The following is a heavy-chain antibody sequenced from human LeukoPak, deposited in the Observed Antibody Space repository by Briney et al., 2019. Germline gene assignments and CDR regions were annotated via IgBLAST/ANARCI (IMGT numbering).Heavy chain of an antibody. CDR2: IYYSGST. J-gene: IGHJ3*02. CDR1: GGSISSYY. V-gene: IGHV4-59*01. Sequence: NLSETLSLTCTVSGGSISSYYWSWIRQPPGKGLEWIGYIYYSGSTNYNPSLKSRVTISVDTSKNQLSLKLSSVTAADTAVYYCAKRTAYAFDIWGQGTMVTVSS. D-gene: IGHD1/OR15-1a*01. CDR3: AKRTAYAFDI.